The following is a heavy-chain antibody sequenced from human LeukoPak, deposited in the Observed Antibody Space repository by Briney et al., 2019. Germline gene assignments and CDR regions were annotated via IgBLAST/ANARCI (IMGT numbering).Heavy chain of an antibody. CDR3: ARDSTYYYDSSGYPPDY. CDR2: ISSSSSYI. D-gene: IGHD3-22*01. CDR1: GFTFSSYS. V-gene: IGHV3-21*01. Sequence: TGGSLRLSCAASGFTFSSYSMNWVRQAPGKGLEWVSSISSSSSYIYYADSVKGRFTISRDNAKNSLYLQMNSLRAEDTAVYYCARDSTYYYDSSGYPPDYWGQGTLVTVSS. J-gene: IGHJ4*02.